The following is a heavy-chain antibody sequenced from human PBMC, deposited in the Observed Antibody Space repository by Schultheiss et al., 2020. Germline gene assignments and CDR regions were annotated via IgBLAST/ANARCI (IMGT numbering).Heavy chain of an antibody. CDR1: GFTFGDYA. V-gene: IGHV3-49*03. D-gene: IGHD3-3*01. Sequence: GGSLRLSCTASGFTFGDYAMSWFRQAPGKGLEWVGFIRSKAYGGTTEYAASVKGRFTISRDDSKSIAYLQMNSLKTEDTAVYYCTRGLIEGGITIFGVVIDWFDPWGQGTLVTVSS. CDR3: TRGLIEGGITIFGVVIDWFDP. J-gene: IGHJ5*02. CDR2: IRSKAYGGTT.